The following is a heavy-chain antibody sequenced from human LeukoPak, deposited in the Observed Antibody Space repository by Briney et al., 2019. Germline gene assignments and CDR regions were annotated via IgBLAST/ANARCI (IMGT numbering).Heavy chain of an antibody. CDR2: ISSSSSYI. CDR1: GFTFSSYS. V-gene: IGHV3-21*01. D-gene: IGHD2-2*01. CDR3: ARDLVGPVAIIPFDY. J-gene: IGHJ4*02. Sequence: PGGSLRLSCAASGFTFSSYSMNWVRQAPGKGLEWVSSISSSSSYIYYADSVKGRFTISRDNAKNSLYLQMNSLRAEDTAVYYCARDLVGPVAIIPFDYWGQGTLVTVSS.